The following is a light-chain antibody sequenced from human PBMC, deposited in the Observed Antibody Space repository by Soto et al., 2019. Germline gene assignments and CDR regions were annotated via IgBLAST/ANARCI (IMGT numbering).Light chain of an antibody. V-gene: IGLV2-8*01. J-gene: IGLJ2*01. CDR1: SSDVGGYNY. CDR2: EVS. Sequence: QSVLTQPPSASGSPGQSVTISCTGTSSDVGGYNYVSWYQQHPGKAPKLMIYEVSKRPSGVPDRFSGSNSGNTASLTVSGLQAEDEADYYCSSYAGSNNGVFGGGTKLTVL. CDR3: SSYAGSNNGV.